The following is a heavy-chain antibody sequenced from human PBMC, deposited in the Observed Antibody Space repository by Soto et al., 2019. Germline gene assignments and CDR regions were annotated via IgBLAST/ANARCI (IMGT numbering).Heavy chain of an antibody. J-gene: IGHJ4*02. D-gene: IGHD3-22*01. CDR3: AKGEGYPSSYDSSGDYNY. V-gene: IGHV3-30*18. CDR2: ISYDGSNK. Sequence: PGGSLRLSCAASGFTFSSYGMHWVRQAPGKGLEWGAVISYDGSNKYYADSVKGRFTIARDNSKNTLYLQMNSLRAEDTAVYYCAKGEGYPSSYDSSGDYNYWGQGTLVTVSS. CDR1: GFTFSSYG.